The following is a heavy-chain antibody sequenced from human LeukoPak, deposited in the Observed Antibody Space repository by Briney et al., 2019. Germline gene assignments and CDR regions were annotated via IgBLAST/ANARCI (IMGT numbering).Heavy chain of an antibody. Sequence: GGSLRLSCAASGFTFSSYAMHWVRQAPGKGLEWVSYISGTSSLIYYADSVKGRFTISRDNAKNSLYLQMNSLRDEDTAVYYCVRDQFFSFDYWGQGTLVTVSS. CDR2: ISGTSSLI. D-gene: IGHD3-3*01. J-gene: IGHJ4*02. CDR3: VRDQFFSFDY. CDR1: GFTFSSYA. V-gene: IGHV3-48*02.